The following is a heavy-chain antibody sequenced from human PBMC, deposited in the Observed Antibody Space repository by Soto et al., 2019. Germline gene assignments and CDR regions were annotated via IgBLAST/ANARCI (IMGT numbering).Heavy chain of an antibody. CDR3: ANWVVVPAAPVHYMDV. Sequence: GGSLRLSCAASGFTFSSYAMSWVRQAPGKGLEWVSAISGSGGSTYYADSVKGRFTISRGNSKNTLYLQMNSLRAEDTAVYYCANWVVVPAAPVHYMDVWGKGTTVTVSS. CDR1: GFTFSSYA. CDR2: ISGSGGST. J-gene: IGHJ6*03. V-gene: IGHV3-23*01. D-gene: IGHD2-2*01.